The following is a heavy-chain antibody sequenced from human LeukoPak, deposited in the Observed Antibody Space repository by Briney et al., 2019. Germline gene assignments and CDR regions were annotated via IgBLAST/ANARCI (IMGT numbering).Heavy chain of an antibody. V-gene: IGHV1-18*04. Sequence: ASVKLSCKASGYTFTSYGISWVRQAPGQGLEWMGWISAYNGNTNYAQTLQGRVTMTTDTSTSTAYMELRSLRSDDTAVYYCARDHTMVRGVNHGMDVWGKGTTVTVSS. CDR1: GYTFTSYG. CDR3: ARDHTMVRGVNHGMDV. J-gene: IGHJ6*04. D-gene: IGHD3-10*01. CDR2: ISAYNGNT.